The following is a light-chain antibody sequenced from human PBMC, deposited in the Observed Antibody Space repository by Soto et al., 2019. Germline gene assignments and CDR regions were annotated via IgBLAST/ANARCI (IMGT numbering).Light chain of an antibody. V-gene: IGKV1-5*03. CDR3: QQYRSTSLLT. CDR2: KAS. J-gene: IGKJ4*01. CDR1: QSISSW. Sequence: DIQMTQSPSTLSASVGDRVTITCRASQSISSWLAWYQQKPGKAPKLLIYKASSLESGVSSRFSGSGSGTEFTLTISSLQPDDLATYYCQQYRSTSLLTFGGGTKVDIK.